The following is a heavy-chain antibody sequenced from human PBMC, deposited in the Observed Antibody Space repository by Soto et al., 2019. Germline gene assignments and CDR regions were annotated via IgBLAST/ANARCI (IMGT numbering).Heavy chain of an antibody. CDR1: GGSISSAAYY. D-gene: IGHD5-18*01. J-gene: IGHJ4*02. CDR3: AREYTYGSNFFDC. CDR2: ISHSGST. Sequence: PSETLSLTCTVSGGSISSAAYYWSWIRQHPGKGLEWIGYISHSGSTYYNPSLKSRVIISVDTSKNQFSLSLTSVTAADTAVYYCAREYTYGSNFFDCWGQGALVTVP. V-gene: IGHV4-31*03.